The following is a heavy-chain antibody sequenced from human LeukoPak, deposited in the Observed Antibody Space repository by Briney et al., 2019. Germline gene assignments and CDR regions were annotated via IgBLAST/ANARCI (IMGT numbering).Heavy chain of an antibody. V-gene: IGHV4-59*01. CDR3: AREVVEMATISHFDY. CDR2: ISYTGST. Sequence: SETLSLTCSVSGDSFTSDYWSWIRQPPGKGLEWIGYISYTGSTKSNPALKSRVTISGDRSKNQFSLKMTSVTAADTAVYYCAREVVEMATISHFDYWGQGTLVTVSS. D-gene: IGHD5-24*01. CDR1: GDSFTSDY. J-gene: IGHJ4*02.